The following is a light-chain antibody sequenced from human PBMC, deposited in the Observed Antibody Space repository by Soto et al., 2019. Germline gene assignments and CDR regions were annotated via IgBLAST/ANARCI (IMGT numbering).Light chain of an antibody. J-gene: IGLJ3*02. Sequence: SALTQPASVSGSPGQSITLSCTGTSNDVGGYNLVSWFQQHPGKAPKLMISEVNKRPSGVSNRFSGSKSANTASLTISGLQAEDEADYYCCSHVGGSSPQWVFGGGTKLTVL. CDR3: CSHVGGSSPQWV. V-gene: IGLV2-23*02. CDR2: EVN. CDR1: SNDVGGYNL.